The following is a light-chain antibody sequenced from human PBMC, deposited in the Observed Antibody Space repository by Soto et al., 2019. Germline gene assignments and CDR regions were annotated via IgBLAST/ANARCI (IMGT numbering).Light chain of an antibody. Sequence: EIVMTQSPATLSLSPGERAALSCRASQSINSELAWYQQKPGQPPRLLIYGASTRATGVPARFTGSESGAEFTLTISGLQSEDFAVDYGQQDHNWPLTFGQGTRLEI. J-gene: IGKJ2*01. CDR3: QQDHNWPLT. CDR1: QSINSE. V-gene: IGKV3-15*01. CDR2: GAS.